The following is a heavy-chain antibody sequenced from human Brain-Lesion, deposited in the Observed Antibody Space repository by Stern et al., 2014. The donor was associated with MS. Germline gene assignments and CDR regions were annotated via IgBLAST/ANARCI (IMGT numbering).Heavy chain of an antibody. Sequence: VQLVESGPGLVKPSETLSLTCTVSGGSISSSTYYWAWIRQPPGKGLEWIGNIYYSGFTYSHPSLKSRVTISVDMSKNQFSLKLSSVTAADPAIYYCARHDSVPRPSQLYSARDRGPGYFDYWGQGTLVTVSS. J-gene: IGHJ4*02. CDR1: GGSISSSTYY. CDR2: IYYSGFT. V-gene: IGHV4-39*01. CDR3: ARHDSVPRPSQLYSARDRGPGYFDY. D-gene: IGHD1-26*01.